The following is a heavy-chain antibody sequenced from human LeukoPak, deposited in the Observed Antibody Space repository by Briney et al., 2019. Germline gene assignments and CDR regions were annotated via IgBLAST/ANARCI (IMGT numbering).Heavy chain of an antibody. J-gene: IGHJ5*02. Sequence: PSETLSLTCAVYGGSFSGYYWSWIRQPPGKGLEWIGEINHSGSTNYNPSLRSRVTISVDTSKNQFSLKLSSVTAADTAVYYCARGRRYSSSWAKNWFDPWGQGTLVTVSP. V-gene: IGHV4-34*01. CDR3: ARGRRYSSSWAKNWFDP. D-gene: IGHD6-13*01. CDR1: GGSFSGYY. CDR2: INHSGST.